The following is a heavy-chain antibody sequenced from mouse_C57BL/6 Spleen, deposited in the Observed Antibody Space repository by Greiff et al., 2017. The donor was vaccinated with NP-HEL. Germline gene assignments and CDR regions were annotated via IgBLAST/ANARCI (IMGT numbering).Heavy chain of an antibody. J-gene: IGHJ4*01. D-gene: IGHD3-2*02. V-gene: IGHV1-55*01. CDR3: AREDLRLPYYYAMDY. Sequence: VQLQQSGAELVKPGASVKMSCKASGYTFTSYWITWVKQRPGQGLEWIGDIYPGSGSTNYNEKFKSKATLTVDTSSSTAYMQLSSLTSEDSAVYYCAREDLRLPYYYAMDYWGQGTSVTVSS. CDR2: IYPGSGST. CDR1: GYTFTSYW.